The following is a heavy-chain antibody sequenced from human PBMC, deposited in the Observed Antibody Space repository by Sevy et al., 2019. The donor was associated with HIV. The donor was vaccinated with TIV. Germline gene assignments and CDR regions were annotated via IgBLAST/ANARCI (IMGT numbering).Heavy chain of an antibody. Sequence: GGSLRLSCAASGLTFNFHGMHWVRQAPGKGLEWVAFICHDGSNKYMADSVKGRFTISRDNSKNTLFLQMNSLTVEDTGDYYCARETDNSARWLDPWGQGTLVTVSS. D-gene: IGHD4-4*01. CDR3: ARETDNSARWLDP. CDR2: ICHDGSNK. V-gene: IGHV3-30*02. J-gene: IGHJ5*01. CDR1: GLTFNFHG.